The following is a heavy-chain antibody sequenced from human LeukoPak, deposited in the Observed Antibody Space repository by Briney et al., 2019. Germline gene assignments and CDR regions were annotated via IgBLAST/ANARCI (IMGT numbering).Heavy chain of an antibody. J-gene: IGHJ6*03. D-gene: IGHD3-10*01. CDR1: GGSFRDYY. V-gene: IGHV4-34*01. CDR3: ARLRSYLGYSKMDV. Sequence: SETLSLTCAVYGGSFRDYYWSWIRQPPGKGLDWIGEIDHSGSTNYNPSLKSRVTISVDTSNNQFPLKLISVTAADTAVYFCARLRSYLGYSKMDVWGKGTAVTVSS. CDR2: IDHSGST.